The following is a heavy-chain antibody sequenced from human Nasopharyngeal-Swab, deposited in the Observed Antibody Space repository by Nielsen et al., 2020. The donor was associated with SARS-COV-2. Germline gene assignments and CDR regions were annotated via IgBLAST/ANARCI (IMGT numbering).Heavy chain of an antibody. CDR3: ARGGSSWYIDYYGMDV. Sequence: SETLSLTFTVSGGSIGSSRYYWGWIRQPPGKGLEWIGSIYYSGSTYYNPSLKSRVTISVDTSKNQFSLKLSSVTAADTAVYYCARGGSSWYIDYYGMDVWGQGTTVTVSS. J-gene: IGHJ6*02. CDR1: GGSIGSSRYY. CDR2: IYYSGST. V-gene: IGHV4-39*07. D-gene: IGHD6-13*01.